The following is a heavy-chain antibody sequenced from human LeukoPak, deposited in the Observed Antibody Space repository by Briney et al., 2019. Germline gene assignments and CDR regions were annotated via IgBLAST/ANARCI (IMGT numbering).Heavy chain of an antibody. Sequence: GALRLSCAASGLTFSSYWMHWVRQAPGKGLVWVSRIDPDGSRTSYADSVKGRFTISRDNAKNTLYLQMNSLRAEDTAVYYCARETYYYDSSGCPSDYWGQGTLVTVSS. D-gene: IGHD3-22*01. V-gene: IGHV3-74*01. CDR1: GLTFSSYW. J-gene: IGHJ4*02. CDR2: IDPDGSRT. CDR3: ARETYYYDSSGCPSDY.